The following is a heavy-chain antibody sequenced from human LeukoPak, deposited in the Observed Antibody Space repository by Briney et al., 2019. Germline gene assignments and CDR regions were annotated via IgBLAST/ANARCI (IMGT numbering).Heavy chain of an antibody. CDR2: IYTSGST. CDR3: ARGRITMVRGVMDRDAFDI. CDR1: GGSISSYY. V-gene: IGHV4-4*07. J-gene: IGHJ3*02. Sequence: SETLSLTCTVSGGSISSYYWSWIRQPAGKGLEWIGRIYTSGSTNYNPFLKSRVTMSVDTSKNQFSLKLSSVTAADTAVYYCARGRITMVRGVMDRDAFDIWGQGTMVTVSS. D-gene: IGHD3-10*01.